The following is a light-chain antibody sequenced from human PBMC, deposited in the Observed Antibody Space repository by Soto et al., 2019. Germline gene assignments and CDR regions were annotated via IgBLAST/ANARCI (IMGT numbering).Light chain of an antibody. J-gene: IGKJ5*01. CDR1: QSISSW. V-gene: IGKV1-5*01. CDR2: DAS. Sequence: DIQMTQSPSTLSASVGDRVTITCRDSQSISSWLAWYQQKPGKAPKLLIYDASSLESGVPSRFSGSGSGTEFTLTISSLQPDDFATYYCQQYNSYPITFAQGTRLEIK. CDR3: QQYNSYPIT.